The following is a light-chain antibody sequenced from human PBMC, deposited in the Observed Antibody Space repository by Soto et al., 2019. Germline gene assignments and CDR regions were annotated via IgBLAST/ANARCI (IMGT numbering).Light chain of an antibody. CDR3: HQYGSSPLYT. CDR1: QSVSSSY. V-gene: IGKV3-20*01. J-gene: IGKJ2*01. CDR2: GAS. Sequence: EIVLTQSPGTLSLSPGERATLSCRASQSVSSSYLAWYQQKPGQAPRLLIYGASSRATGIPDRFSGSGSGTYFTRTISRLEPEDFAVYYCHQYGSSPLYTFGQGTKLEIK.